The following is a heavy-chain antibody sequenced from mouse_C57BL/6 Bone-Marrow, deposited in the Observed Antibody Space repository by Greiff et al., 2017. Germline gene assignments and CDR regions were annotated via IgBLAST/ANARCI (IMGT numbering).Heavy chain of an antibody. CDR3: ATLPYFDY. CDR2: INPNNGGT. V-gene: IGHV1-22*01. CDR1: GYTFTDYN. D-gene: IGHD2-1*01. J-gene: IGHJ2*01. Sequence: VHVKQSGPELVKPGASVKMSCKASGYTFTDYNMHWVKQSHGKSLEWIGYINPNNGGTSYNQKFKGKATLTVNKSSSTAYMELRSLTSEDSAVYYCATLPYFDYWGQGTTLTVSS.